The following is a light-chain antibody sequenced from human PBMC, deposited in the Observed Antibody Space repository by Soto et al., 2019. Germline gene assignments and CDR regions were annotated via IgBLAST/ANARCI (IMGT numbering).Light chain of an antibody. CDR3: QQYNNWPPLT. Sequence: ETVMTQSPGTLSLSPGERATLSCRASQSVSSNYFAWYQQKPGRAPRLLIYGASTRATGIPTRFSGSGSGTEFTLTISSLQSEDFAVYYCQQYNNWPPLTFGGGTKVDIK. V-gene: IGKV3-15*01. CDR2: GAS. J-gene: IGKJ4*01. CDR1: QSVSSNY.